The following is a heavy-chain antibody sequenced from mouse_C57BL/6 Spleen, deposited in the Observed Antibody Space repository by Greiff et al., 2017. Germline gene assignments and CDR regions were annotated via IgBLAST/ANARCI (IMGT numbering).Heavy chain of an antibody. V-gene: IGHV1-50*01. J-gene: IGHJ4*01. CDR2: IDPSDSYT. CDR3: TRRPAPYYAMDY. Sequence: QVQLQQSGAELVKPGASVKLSCKASGYTFTSYWMQWVKQRPGQGLEWIGEIDPSDSYTNYNQKFKGKATLTVETSSSTAYMQLSSLTSEDSAVYYWTRRPAPYYAMDYWGQRASVTVSS. CDR1: GYTFTSYW.